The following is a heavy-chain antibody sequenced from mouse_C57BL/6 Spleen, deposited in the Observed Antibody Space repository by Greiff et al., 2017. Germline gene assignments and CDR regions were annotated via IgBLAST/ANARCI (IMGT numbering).Heavy chain of an antibody. CDR3: TSGIYNDFDGGFDY. J-gene: IGHJ3*01. CDR2: IDPETGGT. D-gene: IGHD2-4*01. CDR1: GYTFTDYE. V-gene: IGHV1-15*01. Sequence: QVQLQQSGAELVRPGASVTLSCKASGYTFTDYEMHWVKQTPVHGLEWIGDIDPETGGTAYNQKFKGKAILTADISNCTAYRELRILPSRYSAVYYCTSGIYNDFDGGFDYWGQGTLVTVSA.